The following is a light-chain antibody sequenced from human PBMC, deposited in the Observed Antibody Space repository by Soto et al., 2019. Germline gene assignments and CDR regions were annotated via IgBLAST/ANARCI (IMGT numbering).Light chain of an antibody. CDR3: CSYGGSYALYV. CDR2: DVS. V-gene: IGLV2-11*01. Sequence: QSALTQPRSVSGSPGQSVTISCTGTSSDVGGYNYVSWYQHHPGKAPKLMIYDVSERPSGVPDRFSGSKSGNTASLTISGLQAEDEADYYCCSYGGSYALYVFGTRTKVTVL. CDR1: SSDVGGYNY. J-gene: IGLJ1*01.